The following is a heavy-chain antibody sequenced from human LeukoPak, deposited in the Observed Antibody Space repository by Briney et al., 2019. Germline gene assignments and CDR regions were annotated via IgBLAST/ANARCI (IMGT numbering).Heavy chain of an antibody. D-gene: IGHD4-17*01. CDR3: ARGDYAVY. V-gene: IGHV5-51*01. Sequence: GESLQISCQGSGYSFTDYWIGWVRQMPGKGLEYMGIIYPADSNIRYSPSFQGQVTISVDKSITTAYLQWSSLKASDTAMYYCARGDYAVYWGQGTLVTVSS. J-gene: IGHJ4*02. CDR2: IYPADSNI. CDR1: GYSFTDYW.